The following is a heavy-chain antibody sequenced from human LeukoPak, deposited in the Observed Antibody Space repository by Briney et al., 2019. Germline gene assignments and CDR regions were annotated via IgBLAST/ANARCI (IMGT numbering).Heavy chain of an antibody. CDR2: ISSSSSYI. D-gene: IGHD7-27*01. CDR1: GGSISSSS. Sequence: PSETLSLTCTVSGGSISSSSYYWGWIRQPPGKGLEWVSSISSSSSYIYYADSVKGRFTISRDNAKNSLYLQMDSLRDEDTAVYYCAREDDDWGPNTFDVWGQGTVVAVSS. CDR3: AREDDDWGPNTFDV. J-gene: IGHJ3*01. V-gene: IGHV3-21*01.